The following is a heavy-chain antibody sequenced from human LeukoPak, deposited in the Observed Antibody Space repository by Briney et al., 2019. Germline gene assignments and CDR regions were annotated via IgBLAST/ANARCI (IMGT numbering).Heavy chain of an antibody. CDR2: INHSGST. V-gene: IGHV4-34*01. CDR1: GFTFGDYA. CDR3: ARGPPNMVRGVTLYYYYGMDV. Sequence: GSLRLSCTASGFTFGDYAMSWVRQAPGKGLEWIGEINHSGSTNYNPSLKSRVTISVDTSKNQFSLKLSSVTAADTAVYYCARGPPNMVRGVTLYYYYGMDVWGQGTTVTVSS. D-gene: IGHD3-10*01. J-gene: IGHJ6*02.